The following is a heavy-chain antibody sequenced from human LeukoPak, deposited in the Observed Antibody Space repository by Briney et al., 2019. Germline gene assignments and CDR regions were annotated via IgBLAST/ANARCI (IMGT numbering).Heavy chain of an antibody. D-gene: IGHD2-15*01. CDR1: GGSISSSSYY. CDR3: ARKIVVVVAATNAFDI. Sequence: SETLSLTCTVSGGSISSSSYYWGWIRQPPGKGLEWIGSIYYSGSTYYNPSLKSRVTISVDTSENQFSLKLSSVTAADTAVYYCARKIVVVVAATNAFDIWGQGTMVTVSS. J-gene: IGHJ3*02. CDR2: IYYSGST. V-gene: IGHV4-39*01.